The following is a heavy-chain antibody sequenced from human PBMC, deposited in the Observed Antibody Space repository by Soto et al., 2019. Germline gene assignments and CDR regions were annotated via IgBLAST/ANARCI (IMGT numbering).Heavy chain of an antibody. V-gene: IGHV1-69*01. CDR2: IIPIFGTA. CDR3: ASPYYDILTGQVNYYYYGMDV. Sequence: QVQLVQSGAEVKKPGSSVKVSCKASGGTFSSYAISWVRQAPGQGLEWMGGIIPIFGTANYAQKFQGRVTITPEESTSKAYMELSSLRSEDTAVYYCASPYYDILTGQVNYYYYGMDVWGQGTTVTVSS. J-gene: IGHJ6*02. D-gene: IGHD3-9*01. CDR1: GGTFSSYA.